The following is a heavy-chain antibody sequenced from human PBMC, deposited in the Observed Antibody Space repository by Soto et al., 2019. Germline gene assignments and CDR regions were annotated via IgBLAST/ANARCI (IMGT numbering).Heavy chain of an antibody. D-gene: IGHD3-22*01. J-gene: IGHJ4*02. Sequence: QVQLVESGGGVVQPGRSLRLSCAASGFTFSGYGMHWVRQAPGKGQEWVAFIWYDGSNKYYADSVKGRFTISRDNSKNTLYLQVNSLRAEDTAVYYCARDPPDDSSGYYSFDHWGQGTLVTVSS. V-gene: IGHV3-33*01. CDR2: IWYDGSNK. CDR1: GFTFSGYG. CDR3: ARDPPDDSSGYYSFDH.